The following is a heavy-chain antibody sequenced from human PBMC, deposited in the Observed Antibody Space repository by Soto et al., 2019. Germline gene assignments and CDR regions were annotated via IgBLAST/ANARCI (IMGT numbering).Heavy chain of an antibody. D-gene: IGHD5-18*01. J-gene: IGHJ4*02. CDR3: ARVGHTYGNYYFDY. Sequence: QVRLQESGPGLVKPSETLSLTCTVSGGSISSNFWSWIRQPAGKGLEWIGRLYASGSTNYNPSLKSRVTMSADTSKNQVSLKVSSVTAADTAVYYCARVGHTYGNYYFDYWGQGTLVTVSS. CDR1: GGSISSNF. CDR2: LYASGST. V-gene: IGHV4-4*07.